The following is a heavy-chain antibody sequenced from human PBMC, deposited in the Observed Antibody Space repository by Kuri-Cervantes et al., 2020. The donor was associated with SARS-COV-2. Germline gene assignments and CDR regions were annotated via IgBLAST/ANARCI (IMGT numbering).Heavy chain of an antibody. D-gene: IGHD3-10*01. CDR2: INPSGDST. V-gene: IGHV1-46*02. CDR1: GYIFNIYY. Sequence: ASVKVSCKASGYIFNIYYMHWVRQAPGQGLEWMGIINPSGDSTTYAQKFQGRVTMTRDSSTSTLYMELSSLTSDDTAVYYCAREAWFGELLGLFDYWGQGTLVTVSS. CDR3: AREAWFGELLGLFDY. J-gene: IGHJ4*02.